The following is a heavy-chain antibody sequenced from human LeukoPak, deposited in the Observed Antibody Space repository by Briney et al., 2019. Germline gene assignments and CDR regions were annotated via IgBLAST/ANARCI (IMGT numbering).Heavy chain of an antibody. Sequence: PGGSLRLSCPASGFSFGIYSISCVRHPHGEGLEWVGLIRCIAYRGTTGYSASVKGRFTISRDDSKSIAYLQRNSLKTEDTAVYYCTRDLRLGRGGQGTLVTVSS. CDR1: GFSFGIYS. V-gene: IGHV3-49*04. CDR3: TRDLRLGR. J-gene: IGHJ4*02. CDR2: IRCIAYRGTT. D-gene: IGHD3-16*01.